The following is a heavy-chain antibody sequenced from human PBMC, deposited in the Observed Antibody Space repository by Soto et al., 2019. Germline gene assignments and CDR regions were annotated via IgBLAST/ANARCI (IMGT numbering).Heavy chain of an antibody. J-gene: IGHJ3*02. V-gene: IGHV3-73*01. CDR3: TSSSLGAAFDI. Sequence: GGSLRLSCAASGFTFSDSALHWVRQASGKGLEWVGRVRSKAKTNATAYATSVKGRFTVSRDDSKNTAYLQMNSLKTEDTAVYYCTSSSLGAAFDIWGQGTMVT. CDR1: GFTFSDSA. CDR2: VRSKAKTNAT.